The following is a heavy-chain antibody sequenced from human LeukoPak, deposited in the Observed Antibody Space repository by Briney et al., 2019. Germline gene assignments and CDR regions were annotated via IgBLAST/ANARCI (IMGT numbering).Heavy chain of an antibody. CDR1: GFTFRGSW. D-gene: IGHD3-3*01. V-gene: IGHV3-7*01. Sequence: PGGSLRLSCVGSGFTFRGSWMTWVRQAPGKGLEWVANINQDGSEQYYVDSVLGRFIISRDNAKSTLYLQSNSLRAEVTATYHCATAGYDFWSGYYFESWGQGTPVTVSS. CDR2: INQDGSEQ. CDR3: ATAGYDFWSGYYFES. J-gene: IGHJ4*02.